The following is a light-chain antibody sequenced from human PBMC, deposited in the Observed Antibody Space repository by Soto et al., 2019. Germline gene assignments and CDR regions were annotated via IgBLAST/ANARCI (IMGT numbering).Light chain of an antibody. CDR2: GAS. Sequence: DIQLTQSPSFLSASVGDRVTITCRASQGISDYLAWYQQKPGEAPNLLIYGASTLHSGVPSRFSGSGSGTEFTLTISSLQPGDFATYSCQQLNTYPLTFGGGSKVEIK. J-gene: IGKJ4*01. CDR1: QGISDY. V-gene: IGKV1-9*01. CDR3: QQLNTYPLT.